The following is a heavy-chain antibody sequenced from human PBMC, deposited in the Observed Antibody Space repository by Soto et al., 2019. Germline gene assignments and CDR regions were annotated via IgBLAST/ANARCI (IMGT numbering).Heavy chain of an antibody. V-gene: IGHV4-59*01. D-gene: IGHD3-10*01. Sequence: SETLSLTFTVYGASIYSYYWSWIRQPPGKGLEWIGYIYSSGSTNYNPSLKSRVTISVDTSKNQFSLKLSSVTAADTAVYYCARDLSYYASGSFNYYYYGMDVWGQGTTVT. CDR1: GASIYSYY. CDR2: IYSSGST. CDR3: ARDLSYYASGSFNYYYYGMDV. J-gene: IGHJ6*02.